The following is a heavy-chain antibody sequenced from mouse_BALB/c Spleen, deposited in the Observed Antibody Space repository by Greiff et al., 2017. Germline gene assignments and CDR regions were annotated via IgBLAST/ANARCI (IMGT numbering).Heavy chain of an antibody. CDR1: GYTFTSYN. J-gene: IGHJ3*01. D-gene: IGHD3-1*01. V-gene: IGHV1-12*01. Sequence: QVQLKESGAELVKPGASVKMSCKASGYTFTSYNMHWVKQTPGQGLEWIGAIYPGNGDTSYNQKFKGKATLTADKSSSTAYMQLSSLTSEDSAVYYCAREGSGYVGFAYWGQGTLVTVSA. CDR3: AREGSGYVGFAY. CDR2: IYPGNGDT.